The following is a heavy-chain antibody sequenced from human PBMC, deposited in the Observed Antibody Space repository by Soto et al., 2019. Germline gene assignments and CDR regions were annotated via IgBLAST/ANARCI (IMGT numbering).Heavy chain of an antibody. V-gene: IGHV4-59*01. CDR3: ARGEYYDIDY. CDR1: GGSISSYY. Sequence: LSLTCTVSGGSISSYYWSLIRQPPGKGLEWIGYIYYSGSTNYNPSLKSRVTISVDTSKNQFSLKLSSVTAADTAVYYCARGEYYDIDYWGQGTLVTVSS. J-gene: IGHJ4*02. CDR2: IYYSGST. D-gene: IGHD3-22*01.